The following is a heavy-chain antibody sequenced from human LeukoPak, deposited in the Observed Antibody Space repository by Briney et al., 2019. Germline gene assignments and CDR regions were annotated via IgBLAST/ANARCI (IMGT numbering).Heavy chain of an antibody. CDR2: IDGDGRST. Sequence: GWSLRLSCAASGFTFSSYAMSWVRQVPGKGLVWVSRIDGDGRSTSYADSVKGRFTISRDNAKNSLDLQMSSLRPEDTALYYCVKDKHRDGYTYGVYDSWGQGTLITVSS. CDR3: VKDKHRDGYTYGVYDS. D-gene: IGHD5-12*01. CDR1: GFTFSSYA. J-gene: IGHJ5*01. V-gene: IGHV3-74*01.